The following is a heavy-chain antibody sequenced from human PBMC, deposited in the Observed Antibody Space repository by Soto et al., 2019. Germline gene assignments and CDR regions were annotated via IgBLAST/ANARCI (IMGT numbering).Heavy chain of an antibody. Sequence: SSETLSLTCAVYGGSFSGYYWSWIRQPPGKGLEWIGEINHSGSTNYNPSLKSRVTISVDTTKNQFSLKLSSVTAADTAVYYCARGAIQLWLRYFDYWGQGTLVTVSS. CDR3: ARGAIQLWLRYFDY. V-gene: IGHV4-34*01. D-gene: IGHD5-18*01. CDR1: GGSFSGYY. J-gene: IGHJ4*02. CDR2: INHSGST.